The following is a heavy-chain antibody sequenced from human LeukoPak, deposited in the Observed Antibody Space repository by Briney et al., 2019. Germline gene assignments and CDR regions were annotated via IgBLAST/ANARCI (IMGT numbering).Heavy chain of an antibody. J-gene: IGHJ4*02. CDR1: DYSISSGYY. CDR2: IYHSGST. D-gene: IGHD1-26*01. V-gene: IGHV4-38-2*02. Sequence: PSETLSLTCTVSDYSISSGYYWGWIRPPPGKGLEWIGSIYHSGSTYYNPSLESRVTISVDTSKNQFSLKLSSVTAADTAVYYCARGTVGATVYYFDYWGQGTLVTVSS. CDR3: ARGTVGATVYYFDY.